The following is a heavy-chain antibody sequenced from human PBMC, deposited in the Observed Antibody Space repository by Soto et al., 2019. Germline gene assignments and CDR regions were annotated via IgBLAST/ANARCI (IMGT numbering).Heavy chain of an antibody. V-gene: IGHV1-18*01. Sequence: GASVKVSCKASGYTFTSYGISWVRQAPGQGLEWMGWISAYNGNTNYAQKLQGRVTMTTDTSTSTAYMELSSLRSEDTAVYYCASGKLTWPFDYWGQGTLVTVSS. D-gene: IGHD1-1*01. J-gene: IGHJ4*02. CDR1: GYTFTSYG. CDR3: ASGKLTWPFDY. CDR2: ISAYNGNT.